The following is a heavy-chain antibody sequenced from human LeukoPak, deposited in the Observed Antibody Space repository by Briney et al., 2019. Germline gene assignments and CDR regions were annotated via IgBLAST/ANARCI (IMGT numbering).Heavy chain of an antibody. V-gene: IGHV3-30*02. D-gene: IGHD2-2*01. Sequence: GGSLRLSCAASGFTFSSYGMHWVRQAPGKGLEWVAFIRYDGSNKYYADSVKGRFTISRDNSKNTLYLQMNSLRAEDTAVYYCAKSYYNSVVVPAAQGVFDYWGQGTLVTVSS. CDR1: GFTFSSYG. CDR3: AKSYYNSVVVPAAQGVFDY. CDR2: IRYDGSNK. J-gene: IGHJ4*02.